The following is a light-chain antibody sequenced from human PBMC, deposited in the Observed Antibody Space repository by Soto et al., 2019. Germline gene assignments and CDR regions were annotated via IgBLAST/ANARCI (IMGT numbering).Light chain of an antibody. Sequence: QSALTQPASVSGSPGPSITISCTGTSSDVGAYNWVSWYQQHPGKAPKLMIYDVSNRPSGVSNRFSGSKSGNTASLTISGLKAEDEADDYGSSYTGGHVVFGGGTKLTVL. J-gene: IGLJ2*01. CDR2: DVS. V-gene: IGLV2-14*01. CDR1: SSDVGAYNW. CDR3: SSYTGGHVV.